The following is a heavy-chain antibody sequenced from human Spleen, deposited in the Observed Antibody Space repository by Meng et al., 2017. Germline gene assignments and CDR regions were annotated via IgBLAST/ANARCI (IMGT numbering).Heavy chain of an antibody. CDR2: ISWNSGSI. CDR3: ARASYDYGDYLSPPDS. V-gene: IGHV3-9*01. Sequence: SLKISCAASGFTFDDYAMHWVRQAPGKGLEWVSGISWNSGSIGYADSVKGRFTISRDNSKNTLYLQMNSLRAEDTAVYYCARASYDYGDYLSPPDSWGQGTLVTVSS. J-gene: IGHJ4*02. CDR1: GFTFDDYA. D-gene: IGHD4-17*01.